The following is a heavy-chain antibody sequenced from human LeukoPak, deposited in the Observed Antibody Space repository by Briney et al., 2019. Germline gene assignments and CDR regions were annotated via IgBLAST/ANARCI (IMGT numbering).Heavy chain of an antibody. V-gene: IGHV3-53*01. J-gene: IGHJ4*02. CDR2: IYSGGGT. Sequence: GGSLRLSCAVSGFNVTTTQMSWVRQAPGKGLEWVSFIYSGGGTKYAESVKGRFTISRDRSKNALYLQMNSLRVEDTAMFYCVRPPSSWGQGTLVTVSS. CDR3: VRPPSS. CDR1: GFNVTTTQ.